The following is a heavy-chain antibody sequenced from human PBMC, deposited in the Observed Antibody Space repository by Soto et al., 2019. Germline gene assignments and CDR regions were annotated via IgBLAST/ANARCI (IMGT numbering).Heavy chain of an antibody. CDR1: GGTFSSYA. J-gene: IGHJ6*02. V-gene: IGHV1-69*13. CDR2: IIPIFGTA. D-gene: IGHD3-3*01. Sequence: GASVKVSCKASGGTFSSYAISWVRQAPGQGLEWMGGIIPIFGTANYAQKFQGRVTITADESTSTAYMELSSPRSEDTAVYYCARGYDFWSGSRRYGMDVWGQGTTVTVSS. CDR3: ARGYDFWSGSRRYGMDV.